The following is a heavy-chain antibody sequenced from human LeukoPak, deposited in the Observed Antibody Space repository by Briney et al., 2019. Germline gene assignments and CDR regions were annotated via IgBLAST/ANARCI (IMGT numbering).Heavy chain of an antibody. CDR1: GGSVSSGSYY. J-gene: IGHJ4*02. CDR3: ARTIYYFDY. D-gene: IGHD2/OR15-2a*01. Sequence: SETLSLTCTVSGGSVSSGSYYWSWIRQPPGKGLEWIGYIYYSGSTKYNPSLKSRVTISVDTSKNQFSLKLSSVTAADTAVYYCARTIYYFDYWGQGTLVTVSS. V-gene: IGHV4-61*01. CDR2: IYYSGST.